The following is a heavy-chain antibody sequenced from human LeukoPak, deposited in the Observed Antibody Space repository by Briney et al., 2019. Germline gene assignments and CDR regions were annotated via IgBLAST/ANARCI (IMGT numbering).Heavy chain of an antibody. CDR3: ARELENPLGWFDP. Sequence: GGFLRLSCAASGFTFNRHGMHWVRQAPGKGLEWVAVIWYDGSNKYYADSVKGRFIISRDDSKNTLYLQMNSLRAEDTAVYYCARELENPLGWFDPWGQGTLVTVSS. J-gene: IGHJ5*02. CDR2: IWYDGSNK. CDR1: GFTFNRHG. D-gene: IGHD1-14*01. V-gene: IGHV3-33*01.